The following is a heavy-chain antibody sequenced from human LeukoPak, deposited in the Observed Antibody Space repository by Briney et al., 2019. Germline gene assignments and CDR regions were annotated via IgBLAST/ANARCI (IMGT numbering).Heavy chain of an antibody. J-gene: IGHJ1*01. D-gene: IGHD3-10*01. CDR2: IYSGGST. Sequence: GGSLRLSCAASGFTVSSNYMSWVRQAPGKGLEWVSVIYSGGSTYYADSVKGRFTISRDNSKNTLYLQMNRLRAEDTAVYYCARSDGSGSYIQHWGQGTLVTVSS. CDR3: ARSDGSGSYIQH. CDR1: GFTVSSNY. V-gene: IGHV3-66*02.